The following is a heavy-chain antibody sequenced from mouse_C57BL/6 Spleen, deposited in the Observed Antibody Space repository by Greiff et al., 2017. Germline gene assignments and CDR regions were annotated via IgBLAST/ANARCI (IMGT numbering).Heavy chain of an antibody. CDR2: IRSRSSNYAP. D-gene: IGHD2-5*01. CDR3: VGYSNWAMDY. V-gene: IGHV10-3*01. Sequence: EVQLVESGGGLVQPKGSLKLSCAASGFTFNTYAMHWVRQAPGKGLEWVARIRSRSSNYAPYYADSVKDRFTISRNDSQSMLYLQMNNLTTEDTAMYYCVGYSNWAMDYWGQGTSVTVSS. J-gene: IGHJ4*01. CDR1: GFTFNTYA.